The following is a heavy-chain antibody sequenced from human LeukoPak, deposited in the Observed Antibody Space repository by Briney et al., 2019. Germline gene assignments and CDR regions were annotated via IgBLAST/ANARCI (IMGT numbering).Heavy chain of an antibody. J-gene: IGHJ4*02. CDR2: ISNSGDFI. V-gene: IGHV3-11*01. CDR1: GFMFSDEY. Sequence: PGGSLRLSCAASGFMFSDEYMSWIRQAPGKGLEWVSYISNSGDFIAYADSVRGRFIVSRDNAKNSLFVQMNSLRAEDTALYFCARARGAGPGAHFDYWGQGALVVVSS. CDR3: ARARGAGPGAHFDY. D-gene: IGHD3-10*01.